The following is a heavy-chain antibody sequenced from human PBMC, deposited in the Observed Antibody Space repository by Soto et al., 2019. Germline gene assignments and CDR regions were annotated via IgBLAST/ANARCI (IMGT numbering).Heavy chain of an antibody. CDR2: IWYDGSNK. D-gene: IGHD6-19*01. J-gene: IGHJ6*02. CDR3: ARAQGAVPYYYGMDV. V-gene: IGHV3-33*01. Sequence: QVQLVESGGGVVQPGRSLRLSCAASGFTFSSYGMHWVRQAPGKGLEWVAVIWYDGSNKYYADSVKGRFTISRDNSKNTLYLQMNSLRAEDTAVYYCARAQGAVPYYYGMDVCGQGTTVTVSS. CDR1: GFTFSSYG.